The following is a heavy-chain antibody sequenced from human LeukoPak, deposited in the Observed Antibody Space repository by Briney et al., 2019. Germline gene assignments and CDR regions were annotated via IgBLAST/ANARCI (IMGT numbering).Heavy chain of an antibody. J-gene: IGHJ5*02. V-gene: IGHV4-39*07. CDR1: GVSIRTSNDY. CDR3: AREIVVVPAAKGWFDP. D-gene: IGHD2-2*01. Sequence: SETLSLTCSVSGVSIRTSNDYWGWIRQPPGQGLEWIGSIYYSETTGTTYYHPSLRSRVTMSADTSKNQFSLKLSSVTAADTAVYYCAREIVVVPAAKGWFDPWGQGTLVTVSS. CDR2: IYYSETTGTT.